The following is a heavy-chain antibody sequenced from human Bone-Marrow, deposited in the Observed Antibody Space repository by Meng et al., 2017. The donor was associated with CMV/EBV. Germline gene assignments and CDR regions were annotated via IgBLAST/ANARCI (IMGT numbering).Heavy chain of an antibody. CDR2: IGTVGDT. J-gene: IGHJ4*02. CDR3: ARARSPTHFDY. CDR1: GFTFSTYD. Sequence: GGSLSLSCTASGFTFSTYDFHWVRQPTGKGLEWVSSIGTVGDTYSIGSVKGRFIISREDAKNSVYLQMNGLRDGDTGLYYCARARSPTHFDYCGQGALVTVSS. V-gene: IGHV3-13*01.